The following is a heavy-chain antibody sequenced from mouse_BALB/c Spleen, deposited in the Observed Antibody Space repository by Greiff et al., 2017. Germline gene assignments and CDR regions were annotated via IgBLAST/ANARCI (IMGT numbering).Heavy chain of an antibody. CDR2: ISSGSSTI. Sequence: DVQLVESGGGLVQPGGSRKLSCAASGFTFSSFGMHWVRQAPEKGLEWVAYISSGSSTIYYADTVKGRFTISRDNPKNTLFLQMTSLRSEDTAMYYCAREAAYPLDYWGQGTSVTVSS. V-gene: IGHV5-17*02. CDR1: GFTFSSFG. CDR3: AREAAYPLDY. D-gene: IGHD2-10*01. J-gene: IGHJ4*01.